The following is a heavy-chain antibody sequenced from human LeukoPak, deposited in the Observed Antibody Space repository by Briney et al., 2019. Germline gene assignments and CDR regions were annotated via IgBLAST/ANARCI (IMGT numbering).Heavy chain of an antibody. CDR1: GSTFSSYA. CDR3: ARKPSSSWFNWFDP. J-gene: IGHJ5*02. D-gene: IGHD6-13*01. Sequence: PGGSLRLSCAASGSTFSSYAMHWVRQAPGKGLGWVAVISYDGSNKYYADSVKGRFTISRDNSKNTLYLQMNSLRAEDTAVYYCARKPSSSWFNWFDPWGQGTLVTVSS. V-gene: IGHV3-30*04. CDR2: ISYDGSNK.